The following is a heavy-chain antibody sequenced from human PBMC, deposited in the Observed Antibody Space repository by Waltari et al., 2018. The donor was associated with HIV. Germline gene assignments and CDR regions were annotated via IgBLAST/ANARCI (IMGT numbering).Heavy chain of an antibody. V-gene: IGHV4-39*01. CDR1: GGSISSSSYY. CDR2: IYYSGST. J-gene: IGHJ6*02. CDR3: ARMTTVTTITYYYGMDV. Sequence: QLQLPESGPGLVKPSETLSLTCTVSGGSISSSSYYWGWIRQPPGKGREWIGSIYYSGSTYYNPSLKGRVTISVDTSKNQVSLKLSSVTAADTAVYYCARMTTVTTITYYYGMDVWGQGTTVTVSS. D-gene: IGHD4-17*01.